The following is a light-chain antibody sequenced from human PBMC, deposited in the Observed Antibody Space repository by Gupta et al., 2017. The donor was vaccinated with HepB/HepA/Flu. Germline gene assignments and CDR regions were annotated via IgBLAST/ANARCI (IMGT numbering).Light chain of an antibody. J-gene: IGLJ1*01. V-gene: IGLV1-51*02. CDR3: GTWDRSVTAFV. CDR2: ENT. Sequence: QSILPPPPSVSATPGQKVTISCSGRSSNIGSASVSWYEQVPGTAPKLVIYENTKRPSGIPDRFSGPKSGTSATLIITGLQTGDEANYYCGTWDRSVTAFVFGTGTKVTVL. CDR1: SSNIGSAS.